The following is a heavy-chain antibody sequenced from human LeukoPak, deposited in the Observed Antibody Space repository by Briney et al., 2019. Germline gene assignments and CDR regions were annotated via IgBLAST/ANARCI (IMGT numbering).Heavy chain of an antibody. V-gene: IGHV3-49*04. CDR1: GFIFGDYA. CDR3: TRDGIPETNWSGYYIDY. Sequence: GSLRLSCTGSGFIFGDYAMSWVRQAPGKGLEWVGFIRSKTHGGTTEFAAPVKGRFSISRDDSKRIAYLQMNSLKTEDTAVYYCTRDGIPETNWSGYYIDYWGQGTLVTVSS. J-gene: IGHJ4*02. CDR2: IRSKTHGGTT. D-gene: IGHD3-3*01.